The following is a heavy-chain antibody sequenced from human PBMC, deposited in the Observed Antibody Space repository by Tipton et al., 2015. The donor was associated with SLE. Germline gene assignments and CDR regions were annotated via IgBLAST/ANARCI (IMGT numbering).Heavy chain of an antibody. CDR3: ASYSGYDSLLDY. CDR2: IYYSGST. Sequence: LRLSCTVSGGSISSSSYYWGWIRQPPGKGLEWIGSIYYSGSTYYNPSLKSRVTISVDTSKNQFSLKLSSVTAADTAVYYCASYSGYDSLLDYWGQGTLVTVSS. J-gene: IGHJ4*02. V-gene: IGHV4-39*07. CDR1: GGSISSSSYY. D-gene: IGHD5-12*01.